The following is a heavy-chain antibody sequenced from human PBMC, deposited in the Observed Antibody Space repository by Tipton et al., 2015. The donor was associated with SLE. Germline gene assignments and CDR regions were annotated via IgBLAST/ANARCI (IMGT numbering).Heavy chain of an antibody. CDR2: INWSGGGI. Sequence: SLRLSCAASGITFDDYAMHWVRKAPGKGLEWVSGINWSGGGIVYADSVKGRFTISRDNAKNSLYLQMNSLRAEDTAVYYCARDSDKVRGVIDGGFDYWGQGTLVTVSS. D-gene: IGHD3-10*01. V-gene: IGHV3-9*01. CDR3: ARDSDKVRGVIDGGFDY. CDR1: GITFDDYA. J-gene: IGHJ4*02.